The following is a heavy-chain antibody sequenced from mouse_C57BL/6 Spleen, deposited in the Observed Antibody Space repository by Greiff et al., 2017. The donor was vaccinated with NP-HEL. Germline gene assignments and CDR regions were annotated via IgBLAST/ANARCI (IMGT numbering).Heavy chain of an antibody. CDR1: GYAFSSYW. Sequence: VQLQQSGAELVKPGASVKISCKASGYAFSSYWMNWVKQRPGKGLEWIGQIYPGDGDTNYNGKFKGKATLTADISSSTAYMQLSSLTSEDSAVYFCARRSGSGYPFAYWGQGTLVTVSA. V-gene: IGHV1-80*01. CDR3: ARRSGSGYPFAY. J-gene: IGHJ3*01. D-gene: IGHD3-2*02. CDR2: IYPGDGDT.